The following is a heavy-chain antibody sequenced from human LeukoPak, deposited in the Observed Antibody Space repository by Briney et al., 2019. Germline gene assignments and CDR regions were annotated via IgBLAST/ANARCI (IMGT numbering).Heavy chain of an antibody. J-gene: IGHJ4*02. D-gene: IGHD2-21*01. Sequence: GRSLRLSCAASGFTFSSYGMHWVRQAPGKGLEWVAVIWYDGSNKYYADSVKGRFTISRDNAKNSLYLQMNSLRAEDTAMYYCARDIDRYYADYWGQGTLVTVSS. CDR1: GFTFSSYG. CDR2: IWYDGSNK. CDR3: ARDIDRYYADY. V-gene: IGHV3-33*01.